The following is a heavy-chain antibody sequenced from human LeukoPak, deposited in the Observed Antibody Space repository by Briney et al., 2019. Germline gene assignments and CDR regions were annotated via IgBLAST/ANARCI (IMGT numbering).Heavy chain of an antibody. D-gene: IGHD6-19*01. V-gene: IGHV3-30*02. CDR3: AKVGNGWYGAFDI. CDR2: IRYYGSNK. Sequence: GGSLRLSCAASGFTFSSYGMHWVRQAPGKGLEWVAFIRYYGSNKYYADSVKGRFTIYRDNSKNTLYLQMNSLRAEDTAVYYCAKVGNGWYGAFDIWGQGTMVTVSS. J-gene: IGHJ3*02. CDR1: GFTFSSYG.